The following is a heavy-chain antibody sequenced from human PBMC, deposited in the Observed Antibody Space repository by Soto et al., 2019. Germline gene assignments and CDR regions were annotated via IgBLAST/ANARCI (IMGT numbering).Heavy chain of an antibody. D-gene: IGHD4-17*01. CDR2: IRSKSNNYAT. V-gene: IGHV3-73*01. CDR1: GXTFSGSA. Sequence: EVQLVESGGGLVQPGGSLKLSCAVSGXTFSGSAMHWVRQASGKGLEWVGRIRSKSNNYATAYAASVKGRFTISRDDSKNTAYLQXXXXXXXXXXXXXXXRGYGDYVRDYWGQGTLVTVSS. J-gene: IGHJ4*02. CDR3: XRGYGDYVRDY.